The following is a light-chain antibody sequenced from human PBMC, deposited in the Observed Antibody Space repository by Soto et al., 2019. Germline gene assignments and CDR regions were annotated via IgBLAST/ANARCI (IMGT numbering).Light chain of an antibody. CDR2: DAS. CDR3: QHRSDWPWT. CDR1: QTINRW. J-gene: IGKJ1*01. V-gene: IGKV1-5*01. Sequence: DIQMTQSPSTLSASVGDRVTITCRASQTINRWLAWYQQKPGKAPKLLIYDASTLESGVPARFSGSGSGTDFTLTISSLEPEDFAIYYCQHRSDWPWTFGQGTKVDIK.